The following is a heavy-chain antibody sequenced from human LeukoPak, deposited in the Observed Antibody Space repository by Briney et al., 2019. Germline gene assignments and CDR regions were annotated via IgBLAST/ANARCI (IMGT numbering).Heavy chain of an antibody. V-gene: IGHV4-38-2*01. CDR1: GYSISSGYY. D-gene: IGHD3-3*01. Sequence: SETLSLTCAVSGYSISSGYYWGWIRQPPRKGLEWIRSIYHSGSTYYNPSLKSRVTISVDTSKNQFSLKLSSVTAADTAVYYCAGSRFLEWNDAFDIWGQGTMVTVSS. CDR2: IYHSGST. J-gene: IGHJ3*02. CDR3: AGSRFLEWNDAFDI.